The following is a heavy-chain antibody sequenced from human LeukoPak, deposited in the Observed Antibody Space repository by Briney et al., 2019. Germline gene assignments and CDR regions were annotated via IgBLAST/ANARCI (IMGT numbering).Heavy chain of an antibody. V-gene: IGHV1-46*01. J-gene: IGHJ4*02. CDR3: ARSYTRRGYYFDY. D-gene: IGHD3-22*01. CDR2: INPSGGST. CDR1: GCTFTSYY. Sequence: GASVKVSCKASGCTFTSYYMHWVRQAPGQGLEWMGIINPSGGSTSYAQKFQGRATMTRDTSTSTVYMELSSLRSEDTAVYYCARSYTRRGYYFDYWGQGTLVTVSS.